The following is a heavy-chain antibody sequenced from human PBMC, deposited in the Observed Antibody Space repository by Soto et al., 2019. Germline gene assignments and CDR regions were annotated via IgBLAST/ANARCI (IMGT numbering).Heavy chain of an antibody. CDR2: IYYSGST. CDR1: GGSISSYY. CDR3: ARGGWGDTAMAFDY. D-gene: IGHD5-18*01. J-gene: IGHJ4*02. V-gene: IGHV4-59*01. Sequence: WETLSLTCTVSGGSISSYYWSWIRKPPGKGLEWIGYIYYSGSTNYNPSLKSRVTISVDTSKNQFSLKLSSVTAADTAVYYCARGGWGDTAMAFDYWGQGTLVTVSS.